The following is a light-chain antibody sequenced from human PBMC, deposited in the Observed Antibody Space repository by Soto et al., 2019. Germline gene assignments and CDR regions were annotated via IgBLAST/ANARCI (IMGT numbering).Light chain of an antibody. CDR3: QQYNNWPT. Sequence: DIQLTQSPSFLYASVGDRVTITCRASQGISTYLAWYQQRPGKAPKLLIYDASTLQSGVPSRFSGSGSGTDFTLTISSLQSEDSAVYYCQQYNNWPTFGGGTKVDIK. CDR1: QGISTY. CDR2: DAS. J-gene: IGKJ4*01. V-gene: IGKV1-9*01.